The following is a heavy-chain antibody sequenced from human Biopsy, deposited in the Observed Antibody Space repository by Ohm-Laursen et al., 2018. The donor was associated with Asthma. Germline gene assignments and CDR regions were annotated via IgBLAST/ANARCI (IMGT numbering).Heavy chain of an antibody. CDR2: ISKHASTQ. V-gene: IGHV3-30*01. J-gene: IGHJ3*01. Sequence: SLRLSCTATGFSFSHFAIHWVRPAPAKGLEWVGVISKHASTQDSADSVKGRFTMARDNSKNTLDLQMNSLREEDTAVYYCVRDGTDDAFDFWGQGTMVAVSS. CDR3: VRDGTDDAFDF. D-gene: IGHD1-1*01. CDR1: GFSFSHFA.